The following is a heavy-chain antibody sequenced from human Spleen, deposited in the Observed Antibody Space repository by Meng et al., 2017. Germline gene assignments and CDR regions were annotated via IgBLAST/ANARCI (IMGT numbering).Heavy chain of an antibody. V-gene: IGHV4-59*12. D-gene: IGHD1-1*01. CDR2: MYYSGAT. CDR3: TRLRTGTTKGLGLTDY. J-gene: IGHJ4*02. Sequence: SETLSLTCTVSGGSISSYYWSWIRQPPGKGLQWIGYMYYSGATDYNPSLKSRVTMSVDTSKNQFSLKLSSVTAADTAVYYCTRLRTGTTKGLGLTDYWGQGTLVTVSS. CDR1: GGSISSYY.